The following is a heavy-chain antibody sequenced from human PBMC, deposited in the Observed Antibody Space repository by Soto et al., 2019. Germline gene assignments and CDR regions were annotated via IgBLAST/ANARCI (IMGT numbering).Heavy chain of an antibody. J-gene: IGHJ4*02. CDR2: INSDGSST. V-gene: IGHV3-74*01. D-gene: IGHD2-15*01. Sequence: EVQLVESGGGLVQPGGSLRLSCAASGFTFSSYWMHWVRQAPGKGLVWVSRINSDGSSTSYADFVKGRLTFSRYNAKNTLYLQMNSLRAEDTAVYYCVRTSLVVAAATREDYWGQGTLVTVSS. CDR1: GFTFSSYW. CDR3: VRTSLVVAAATREDY.